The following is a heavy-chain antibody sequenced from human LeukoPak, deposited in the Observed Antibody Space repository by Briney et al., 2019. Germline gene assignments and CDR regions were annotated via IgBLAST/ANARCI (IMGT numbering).Heavy chain of an antibody. J-gene: IGHJ4*02. Sequence: ASVKVSCKASGYTFTDYYIHWVRQAPGQGLEWMGWISAYNGNTNYAQKLQGRVTMTTDTSTSTAYMELRSLRSDDTAVYYCARAEVPYYFDYWGQGTLVTVSS. CDR3: ARAEVPYYFDY. CDR1: GYTFTDYY. CDR2: ISAYNGNT. V-gene: IGHV1-18*04. D-gene: IGHD2-2*01.